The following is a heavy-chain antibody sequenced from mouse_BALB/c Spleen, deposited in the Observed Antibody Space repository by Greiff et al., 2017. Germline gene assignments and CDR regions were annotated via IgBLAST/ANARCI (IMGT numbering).Heavy chain of an antibody. Sequence: EVQLVESGGGLVQPKGSLKLSCAASGFTFNTYAMNWVRQAPGKGLEWVARIRSKSNNYATYYADSVKDRFTISRDDSQSMLYLQMNNLKTEDTAMYYCVRQGGYYGYDGWYFDVWGAGTTVTVSS. CDR1: GFTFNTYA. D-gene: IGHD2-2*01. CDR3: VRQGGYYGYDGWYFDV. V-gene: IGHV10-1*02. J-gene: IGHJ1*01. CDR2: IRSKSNNYAT.